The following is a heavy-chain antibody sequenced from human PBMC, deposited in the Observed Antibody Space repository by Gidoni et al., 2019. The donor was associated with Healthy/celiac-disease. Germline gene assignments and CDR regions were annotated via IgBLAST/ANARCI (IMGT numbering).Heavy chain of an antibody. Sequence: EVQLGESGGGLVQPGGSLGLSCSASGFTFGRYWMSWVRQAPGKGREGVGKIKQDGSEKNYVDSVKVRCTISRDNAKNSLYLQMNSLRAEDTAVYYCARVLVIAAAGYWFDPWGQGTLVTVSS. CDR2: IKQDGSEK. V-gene: IGHV3-7*01. CDR1: GFTFGRYW. D-gene: IGHD6-13*01. J-gene: IGHJ5*02. CDR3: ARVLVIAAAGYWFDP.